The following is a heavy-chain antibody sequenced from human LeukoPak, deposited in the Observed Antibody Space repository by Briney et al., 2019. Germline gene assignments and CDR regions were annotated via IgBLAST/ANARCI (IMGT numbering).Heavy chain of an antibody. J-gene: IGHJ6*03. V-gene: IGHV3-23*01. CDR2: ISGSGGTT. D-gene: IGHD6-13*01. CDR3: VKAPTDLAGAGPYSYYDYYMDV. Sequence: PGGSLRLSCAASGFTFRNYAMSWVRQAPGRGLEWASVISGSGGTTYYADSVKGRFTLSRGNSKSTLYLQMDSLRAEDTALYYCVKAPTDLAGAGPYSYYDYYMDVWGQGTTVTVSS. CDR1: GFTFRNYA.